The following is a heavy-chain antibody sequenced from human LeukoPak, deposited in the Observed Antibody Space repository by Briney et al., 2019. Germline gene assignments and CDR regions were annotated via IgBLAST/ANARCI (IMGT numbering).Heavy chain of an antibody. CDR1: GYIFTGHY. D-gene: IGHD5-24*01. Sequence: GASVKVSCKASGYIFTGHYTNWVRQAPGQGLEWMGRINPKTGGTNFAQNFQGRVTMTRDTSISTGYMELTRLRPDDTAVYYCARVGDGLNDAFDIWGQGTMVTVSS. V-gene: IGHV1-2*06. CDR2: INPKTGGT. CDR3: ARVGDGLNDAFDI. J-gene: IGHJ3*02.